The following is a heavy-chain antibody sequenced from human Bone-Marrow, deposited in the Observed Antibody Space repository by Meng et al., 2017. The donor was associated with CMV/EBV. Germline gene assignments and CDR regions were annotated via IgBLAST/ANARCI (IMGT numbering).Heavy chain of an antibody. CDR1: GFTFSSNE. J-gene: IGHJ6*02. D-gene: IGHD6-13*01. V-gene: IGHV3-48*03. Sequence: GGSLRLSCAASGFTFSSNEMNWVRQAPGKGLEWVSYISSSGSTIYYADSVKGRFTISRDNAKNSLYLQMISLRAEDTAVYYCAMSPSRGYYYYGMDVWGQGTTVTVSS. CDR2: ISSSGSTI. CDR3: AMSPSRGYYYYGMDV.